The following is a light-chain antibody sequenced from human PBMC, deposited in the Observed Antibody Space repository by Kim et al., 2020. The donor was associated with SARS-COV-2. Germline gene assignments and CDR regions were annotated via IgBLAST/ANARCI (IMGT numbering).Light chain of an antibody. CDR3: QQYNSYLT. CDR2: DAS. J-gene: IGKJ1*01. CDR1: QSISSW. V-gene: IGKV1-5*01. Sequence: DIQMTQYPSTLSASVGDRVTITCRASQSISSWLAWYQQKPGKAPKLLIYDASSLESGVPSRFSGSGSGTEFTLTISSLQPDDFATYYCQQYNSYLTFGQGTKVDIK.